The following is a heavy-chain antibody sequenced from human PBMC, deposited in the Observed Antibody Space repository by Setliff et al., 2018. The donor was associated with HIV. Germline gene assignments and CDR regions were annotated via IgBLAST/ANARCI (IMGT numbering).Heavy chain of an antibody. Sequence: GASVKVSCKVSGGSFSSYAITWVRQAPGQGLEWLGGITPIFGTVTYAQRFQDRVTITTDESTSAAYMELSSLRSEDTAVYYCAREYHIASTDTRLANYFDSWGQGTLVTVSS. V-gene: IGHV1-69*05. CDR1: GGSFSSYA. CDR3: AREYHIASTDTRLANYFDS. J-gene: IGHJ4*02. D-gene: IGHD3-3*02. CDR2: ITPIFGTV.